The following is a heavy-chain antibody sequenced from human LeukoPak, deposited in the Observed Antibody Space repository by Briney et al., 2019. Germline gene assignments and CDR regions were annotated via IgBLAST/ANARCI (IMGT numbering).Heavy chain of an antibody. CDR1: GFTFSSYW. D-gene: IGHD4-17*01. CDR3: ARDSTVSDFDY. J-gene: IGHJ4*02. V-gene: IGHV3-74*01. CDR2: IKIDGSGT. Sequence: PGGSRRLSCVASGFTFSSYWMHWVRQAPVKGLVWFSRIKIDGSGTGYADSGKGRFTISRGNAKNTLYLQMNSLRADDTAVYYGARDSTVSDFDYWGQGTLVTVSS.